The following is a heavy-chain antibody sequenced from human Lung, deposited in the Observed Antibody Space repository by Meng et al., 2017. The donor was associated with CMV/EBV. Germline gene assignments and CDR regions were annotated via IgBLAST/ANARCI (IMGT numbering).Heavy chain of an antibody. D-gene: IGHD6-13*01. V-gene: IGHV2-70*20. CDR3: ARIPQAGSSWYPPYYYYYGMDV. J-gene: IGHJ6*02. CDR2: IDWDDDK. CDR1: GFSLRTSGLW. Sequence: SSLTLARHTQTLTLTCTFTGFSLRTSGLWVSWVRQPTGNALEWLALIDWDDDKYYSTSLKTRLTISKDTAKNQVVLTMTNMDPVDTATYYCARIPQAGSSWYPPYYYYYGMDVWGQGTTVTVSS.